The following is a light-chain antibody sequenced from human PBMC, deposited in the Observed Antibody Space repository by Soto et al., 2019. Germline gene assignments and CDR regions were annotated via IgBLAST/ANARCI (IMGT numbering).Light chain of an antibody. CDR3: QQTFSTSIT. CDR1: QGISSY. V-gene: IGKV1-8*01. CDR2: AAS. Sequence: AIRMTQSPSSLSASTGDRVTITCRSSQGISSYLAWYQQKPGKAPKLLIYAASTLQSGVPSRFSGSGSGTDFSLTISSLQPEDLGTYYCQQTFSTSITFGQGTRLEIK. J-gene: IGKJ5*01.